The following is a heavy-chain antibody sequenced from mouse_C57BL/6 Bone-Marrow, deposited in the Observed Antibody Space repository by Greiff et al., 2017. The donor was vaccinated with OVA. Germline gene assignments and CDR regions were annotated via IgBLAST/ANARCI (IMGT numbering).Heavy chain of an antibody. CDR2: IYPGNSDT. D-gene: IGHD1-1*01. CDR3: ARSGDYGSSYGFAY. J-gene: IGHJ3*01. V-gene: IGHV1-5*01. Sequence: VQLQQSGTVLARPGASVKMSCKTSGYTFTSYWMHWVKQRPGQGLEWIGAIYPGNSDTSYNQKFKGKAKLTAVTSSSTAYMQLSSLTSEDSAVYYCARSGDYGSSYGFAYWGQGTLVTVSA. CDR1: GYTFTSYW.